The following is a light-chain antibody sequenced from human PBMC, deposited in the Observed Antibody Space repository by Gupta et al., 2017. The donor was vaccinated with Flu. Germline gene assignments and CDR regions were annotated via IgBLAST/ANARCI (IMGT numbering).Light chain of an antibody. V-gene: IGKV1-5*03. J-gene: IGKJ2*01. CDR2: KAS. CDR1: QSIDSW. Sequence: IQMTQSPPTLSASVGDRVTITCRASQSIDSWLAWYQQKPGKAPKLLIYKASILESGVPTRFSGSGSGTEFTLTISSLQPDDLATYYCQQYNNWLNTFGPGTKLELK. CDR3: QQYNNWLNT.